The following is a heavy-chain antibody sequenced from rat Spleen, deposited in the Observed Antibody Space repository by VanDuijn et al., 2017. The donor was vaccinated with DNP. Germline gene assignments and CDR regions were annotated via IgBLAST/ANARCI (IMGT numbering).Heavy chain of an antibody. CDR1: GFTFSAYY. D-gene: IGHD4-3*01. J-gene: IGHJ2*01. CDR2: IGSPAYAP. V-gene: IGHV5-27*01. CDR3: IRWNSGHFDY. Sequence: SLKLSCAASGFTFSAYYMAWVRQAPAKGLEWVAYIGSPAYAPYYTDSVKGRFTIYRDNAKSTLYLQMNSLRSEDMATYYCIRWNSGHFDYWGQGVMVTVSS.